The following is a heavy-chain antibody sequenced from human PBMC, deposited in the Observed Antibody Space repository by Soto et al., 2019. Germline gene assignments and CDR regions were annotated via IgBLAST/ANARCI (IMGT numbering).Heavy chain of an antibody. D-gene: IGHD6-19*01. J-gene: IGHJ4*02. CDR1: GFTFSIYC. CDR3: ARLLAVSGINY. CDR2: INPDGSST. Sequence: GGSLRLSCAASGFTFSIYCRHWARQGPGMGLVWVSRINPDGSSTSYADSVKGRFTVSRDNAKNTLYLQMNSLSVEDTAVYYCARLLAVSGINYWGQGALVTVSS. V-gene: IGHV3-74*01.